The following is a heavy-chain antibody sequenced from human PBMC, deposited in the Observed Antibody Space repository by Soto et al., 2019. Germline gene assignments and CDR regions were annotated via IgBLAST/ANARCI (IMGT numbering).Heavy chain of an antibody. CDR3: ARYNWNYYQEYYFDY. V-gene: IGHV4-59*01. D-gene: IGHD1-7*01. Sequence: SETLSLTCTVSGGSISSYYWSWIRQPPGKGLEWIGYIYYSGSTNYNPSLKSRVTISVDTSKNQFSLKLSPVTAADTAVYYCARYNWNYYQEYYFDYWGQGTLVTVSS. CDR1: GGSISSYY. CDR2: IYYSGST. J-gene: IGHJ4*02.